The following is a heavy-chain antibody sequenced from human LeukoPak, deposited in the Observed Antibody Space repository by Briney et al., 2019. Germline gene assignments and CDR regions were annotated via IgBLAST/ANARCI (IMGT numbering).Heavy chain of an antibody. Sequence: GGSLRLSCAASGFSFNIYWMSWARQAPGKGLEWVANINHDGSEKYYVDSVKGRFTISRDNAENSLYLQMNSLRAEDTAVYYCAGGPPELAAYYWGQGTLVTVSS. CDR1: GFSFNIYW. D-gene: IGHD1-26*01. CDR3: AGGPPELAAYY. CDR2: INHDGSEK. V-gene: IGHV3-7*01. J-gene: IGHJ4*02.